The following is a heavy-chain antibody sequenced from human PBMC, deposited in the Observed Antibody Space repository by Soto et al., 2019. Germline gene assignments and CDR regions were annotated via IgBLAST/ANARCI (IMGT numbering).Heavy chain of an antibody. V-gene: IGHV4-39*01. CDR3: ARHRGSWYLGQVDY. Sequence: SETLSLTCTVSGGSISSSSYYWGWIRQPPGKGLEWIGSIYYSGSTYYNPSLKSRVTISVDTSKNQFSLKLSSVTAADTAVYYCARHRGSWYLGQVDYWGQGTLVTVSS. J-gene: IGHJ4*02. CDR2: IYYSGST. CDR1: GGSISSSSYY. D-gene: IGHD6-13*01.